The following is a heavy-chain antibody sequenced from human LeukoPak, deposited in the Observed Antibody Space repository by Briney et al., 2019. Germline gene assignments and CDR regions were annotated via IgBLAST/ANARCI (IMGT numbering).Heavy chain of an antibody. CDR3: AKDPPAYYDILTGSDAFDI. D-gene: IGHD3-9*01. CDR1: GFTFDDYA. J-gene: IGHJ3*02. V-gene: IGHV3-9*01. Sequence: GRSLRLSCAASGFTFDDYAMHWVRQAPGKGLEWVSGISWNSGSIGYADSVKGRFTISRDNPKNTLYLQMNSLRAEDTAVYYCAKDPPAYYDILTGSDAFDIWGQGTMVTVSS. CDR2: ISWNSGSI.